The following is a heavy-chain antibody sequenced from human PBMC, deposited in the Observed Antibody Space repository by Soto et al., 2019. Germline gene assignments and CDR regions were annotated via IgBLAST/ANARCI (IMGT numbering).Heavy chain of an antibody. D-gene: IGHD4-17*01. CDR2: IYYSGST. CDR3: ARDDYGDYYFDY. J-gene: IGHJ4*02. CDR1: GGSISSYY. V-gene: IGHV4-59*01. Sequence: SETLSLTCTVSGGSISSYYWSWIRQPPGKGLEWIGYIYYSGSTNYNPSPKSRVTISVDTSKNQFSLKLSSVTAADTAVYYCARDDYGDYYFDYWGQGTLVTVSS.